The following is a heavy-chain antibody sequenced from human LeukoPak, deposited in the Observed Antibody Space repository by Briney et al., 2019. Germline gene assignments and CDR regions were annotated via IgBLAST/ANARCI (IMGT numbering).Heavy chain of an antibody. Sequence: PGRSLRLSGAASGFTFSSYAMHWVRQAPGKGLEWVAVISYDGSNKYYADSVKGRFTISRDNSKNTLYLQMNSLRAEDTAVYYCARGLESSSWYDFDYWGQGTLVTVSS. D-gene: IGHD6-13*01. J-gene: IGHJ4*02. V-gene: IGHV3-30-3*01. CDR2: ISYDGSNK. CDR3: ARGLESSSWYDFDY. CDR1: GFTFSSYA.